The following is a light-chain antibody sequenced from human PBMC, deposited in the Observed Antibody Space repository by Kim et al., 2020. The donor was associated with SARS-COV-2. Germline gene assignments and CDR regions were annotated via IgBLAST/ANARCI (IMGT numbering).Light chain of an antibody. CDR1: QSILYSSNNKNY. J-gene: IGKJ2*04. CDR2: WAS. V-gene: IGKV4-1*01. Sequence: DIVMTQSPDSLAVSLGERATINCKSSQSILYSSNNKNYLAWYQQKPGLPPKLLIYWASTRESGVPDRFSGSGSGTDFTLTISSLQAEDVAVYYCQQYYRSPCSFGLGTKLEI. CDR3: QQYYRSPCS.